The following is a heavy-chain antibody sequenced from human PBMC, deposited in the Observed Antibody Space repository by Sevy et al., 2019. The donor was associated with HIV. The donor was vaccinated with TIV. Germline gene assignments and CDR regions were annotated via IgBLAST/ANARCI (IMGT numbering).Heavy chain of an antibody. CDR3: TRRRSRVYGDHLNLY. V-gene: IGHV3-49*03. CDR1: GFTFGDYA. Sequence: GSLRLSCTASGFTFGDYAMSWFHQAPGRGLEWVGFIRSETYGETTEYAASVKGRFTVSRDDSKSIVYLQMNSLKTEDTAVYYCTRRRSRVYGDHLNLYWGQGTLVTVSS. J-gene: IGHJ4*02. D-gene: IGHD2-21*02. CDR2: IRSETYGETT.